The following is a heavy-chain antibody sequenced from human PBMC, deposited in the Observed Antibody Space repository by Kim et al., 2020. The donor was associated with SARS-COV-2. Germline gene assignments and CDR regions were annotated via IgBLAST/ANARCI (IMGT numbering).Heavy chain of an antibody. CDR1: GFTFSDYY. CDR3: ARGPGGFDF. V-gene: IGHV3-11*04. Sequence: GGSLRLSCAASGFTFSDYYMHWIRQAPGKGLEWIADISTSGRTVHYAGSVKGRFTISRDNAKNSLYLQMASLRVEDTAVYFCARGPGGFDFWGHGTLVAVSS. D-gene: IGHD2-15*01. CDR2: ISTSGRTV. J-gene: IGHJ4*01.